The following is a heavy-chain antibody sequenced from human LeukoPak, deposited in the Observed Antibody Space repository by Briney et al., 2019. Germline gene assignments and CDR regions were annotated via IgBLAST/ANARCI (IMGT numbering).Heavy chain of an antibody. J-gene: IGHJ5*02. D-gene: IGHD3-3*01. CDR1: GGTFSSYA. CDR2: IIPIFGTA. Sequence: SVKVSCKASGGTFSSYAISWVRQAPGQGLEWMGGIIPIFGTANYAQKFQGRVTITTDESTSTAYMELSSLRSEDTAVYYCAGDLLYYYFWSCYYTVFNWFDPWGQGTLVPVSS. V-gene: IGHV1-69*05. CDR3: AGDLLYYYFWSCYYTVFNWFDP.